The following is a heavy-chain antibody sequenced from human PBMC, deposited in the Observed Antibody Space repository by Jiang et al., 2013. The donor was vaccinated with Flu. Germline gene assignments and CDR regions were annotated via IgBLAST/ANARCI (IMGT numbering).Heavy chain of an antibody. CDR3: AKFRDGYYHYYGMDV. Sequence: GLVKPSETLSLTCTVSGGSISTYYWGWFRQPPGKALEWIGYTYYSGSSNSNPSLKSRVTISVETSKNQFSLRLSSVTAADTAVYHCAKFRDGYYHYYGMDVWGQGTMVTVSS. J-gene: IGHJ6*02. CDR1: GGSISTYY. D-gene: IGHD3-10*01. V-gene: IGHV4-59*01. CDR2: TYYSGSS.